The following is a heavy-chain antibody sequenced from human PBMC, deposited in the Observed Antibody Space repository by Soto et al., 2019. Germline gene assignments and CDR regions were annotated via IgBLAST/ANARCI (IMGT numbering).Heavy chain of an antibody. CDR1: GYTFTSYD. Sequence: QVQLVHSGAEVKKPGASVKVSCNASGYTFTSYDINWVRQATGQGLEWMGWMNPNSGNTGYAQKFQGRVTMTRNTSISTAYIGLRSLISEDTAVYYSAREMTTRGMDDWGQGTTVTVSS. CDR2: MNPNSGNT. J-gene: IGHJ6*02. D-gene: IGHD1-1*01. CDR3: AREMTTRGMDD. V-gene: IGHV1-8*01.